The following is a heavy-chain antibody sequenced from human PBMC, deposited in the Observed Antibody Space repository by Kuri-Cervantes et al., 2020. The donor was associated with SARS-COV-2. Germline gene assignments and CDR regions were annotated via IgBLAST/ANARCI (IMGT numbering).Heavy chain of an antibody. J-gene: IGHJ6*02. V-gene: IGHV3-33*01. Sequence: GGSLRLSCAASGFTFSGYGMHWVRQAPGKGLEWVAVIWYDGSNKYYADSVKGRFTISRDNSKNTLYLQMNSLRAEDTAVYYCARWPHRKIYSNYGGGYYYYGMDAWGQGTTVTVSS. CDR1: GFTFSGYG. D-gene: IGHD4-11*01. CDR2: IWYDGSNK. CDR3: ARWPHRKIYSNYGGGYYYYGMDA.